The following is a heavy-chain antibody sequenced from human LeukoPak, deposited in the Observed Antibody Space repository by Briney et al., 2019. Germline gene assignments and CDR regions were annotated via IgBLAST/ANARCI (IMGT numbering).Heavy chain of an antibody. Sequence: ASVKVSCKASGYTFTIYFIHWVRQAPGRGLEGMGVINPSGDTTTYAQGFEGRLTITRDTSTSTVYMDLNSLTFDDTAVYYCARDKRGSLDHWGPGTLVAVSS. CDR1: GYTFTIYF. J-gene: IGHJ4*02. CDR3: ARDKRGSLDH. D-gene: IGHD3-10*01. CDR2: INPSGDTT. V-gene: IGHV1-46*01.